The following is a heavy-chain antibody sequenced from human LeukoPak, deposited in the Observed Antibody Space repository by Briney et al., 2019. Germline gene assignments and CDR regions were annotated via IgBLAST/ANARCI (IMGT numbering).Heavy chain of an antibody. Sequence: SVKVSCKASGYTFTSHYMHWVRQAPGQGLEWMGGIIPIFGTANYAQKFQGRVTITADESTSTAYMELSSLRSEDTAVYYCAREGVGVGATRWFDPWGQGTLVTVSS. V-gene: IGHV1-69*13. CDR3: AREGVGVGATRWFDP. CDR1: GYTFTSHY. CDR2: IIPIFGTA. D-gene: IGHD1-26*01. J-gene: IGHJ5*02.